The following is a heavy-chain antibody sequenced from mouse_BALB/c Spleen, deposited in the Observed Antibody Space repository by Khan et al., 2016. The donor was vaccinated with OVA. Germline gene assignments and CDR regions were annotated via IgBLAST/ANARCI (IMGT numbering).Heavy chain of an antibody. Sequence: EVQLQESGPGLVKPSQSLSLTCTVTGYSITSGYGWNWIRQFPGNKLEWMGYISYSGSTNYNPSLKSRISITRDTSKNQFFLQLNSVTTEDTARYYSARKDRIKYWGQGTMVTVSS. V-gene: IGHV3-1*02. D-gene: IGHD2-14*01. CDR3: ARKDRIKY. CDR2: ISYSGST. J-gene: IGHJ2*01. CDR1: GYSITSGYG.